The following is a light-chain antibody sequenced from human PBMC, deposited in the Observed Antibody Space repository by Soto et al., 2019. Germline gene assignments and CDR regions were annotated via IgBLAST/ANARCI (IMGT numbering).Light chain of an antibody. J-gene: IGKJ3*01. V-gene: IGKV3-11*01. CDR2: DAA. CDR3: QHRSSWPRS. CDR1: QSVGTS. Sequence: DIVLTQSPATLSLSPGDRATLSCRASQSVGTSLAWYKQQPGQAPRLLIHDAAYRASGIPERFRGSGSGTAFSLSISSMEHDDFAVYYCQHRSSWPRSFGRGTKV.